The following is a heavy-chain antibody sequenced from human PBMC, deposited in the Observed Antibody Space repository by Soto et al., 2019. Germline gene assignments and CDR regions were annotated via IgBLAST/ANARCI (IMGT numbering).Heavy chain of an antibody. J-gene: IGHJ6*02. CDR2: IYYSGST. CDR1: GGSISSSSYY. Sequence: PSETLSLTCTVSGGSISSSSYYWGWIRQPPGKGLEWIGSIYYSGSTYYNPSLKSRVTISVDTSKNQFSLKLSSVTAADTAVYYCARHVVRSSWYGRDYYGMDVWGQGTTVTVSS. CDR3: ARHVVRSSWYGRDYYGMDV. V-gene: IGHV4-39*01. D-gene: IGHD6-13*01.